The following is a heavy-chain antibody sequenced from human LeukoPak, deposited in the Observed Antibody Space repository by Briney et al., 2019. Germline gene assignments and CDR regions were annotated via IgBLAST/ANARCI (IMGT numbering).Heavy chain of an antibody. CDR3: ARGVGELLCSP. V-gene: IGHV4-34*01. Sequence: PSETLSLTCAVYGGSFSGNYWSWIRQPPGKGLEWIGEINHSGSTNYNPSLKSRVTVSVDTSKNQFSLKLSSVTAADTAMYYCARGVGELLCSPWGQGTLVTVSS. J-gene: IGHJ5*02. CDR1: GGSFSGNY. D-gene: IGHD3-10*02. CDR2: INHSGST.